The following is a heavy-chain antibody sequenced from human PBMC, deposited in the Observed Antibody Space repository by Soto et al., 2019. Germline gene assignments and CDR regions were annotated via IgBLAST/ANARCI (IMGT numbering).Heavy chain of an antibody. CDR2: INAGNGNT. V-gene: IGHV1-3*01. Sequence: ASVKVSCKTSGYTFTSYAMHWVRQAPGQRLEWMGWINAGNGNTKYSQKFQGRVTITRDTSASTAYMELSSLRSEDTAVYYCARATIFGVVIYWGQGTLVTVSS. D-gene: IGHD3-3*01. J-gene: IGHJ4*02. CDR3: ARATIFGVVIY. CDR1: GYTFTSYA.